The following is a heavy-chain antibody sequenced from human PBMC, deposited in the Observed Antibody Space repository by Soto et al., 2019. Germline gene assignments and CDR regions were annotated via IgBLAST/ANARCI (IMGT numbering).Heavy chain of an antibody. CDR1: GGSFTYT. D-gene: IGHD5-18*01. CDR3: ARLHSHGTYGMDV. CDR2: IIPIFGTT. J-gene: IGHJ6*02. V-gene: IGHV1-69*13. Sequence: ASVKVSCKASGGSFTYTLSWVRQAPGQGLEWMGGIIPIFGTTNYAQKFQGRVAITADESTKTAYMELSTLRSEDTAVYYCARLHSHGTYGMDVWGQGTTVTVSS.